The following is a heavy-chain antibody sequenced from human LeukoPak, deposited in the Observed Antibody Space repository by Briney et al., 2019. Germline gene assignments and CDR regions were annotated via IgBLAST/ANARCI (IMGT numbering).Heavy chain of an antibody. V-gene: IGHV3-23*01. CDR2: ISGDAGRT. CDR3: VQDWAWGAFAY. Sequence: PGGSLRLSCAASGFTFSSYGMNRVRQAPGKGLEWVSGISGDAGRTYYADSVKGRFTIYRDNSKNTLHLQMNSLGAEDTAVYYCVQDWAWGAFAYWGQGTLVTVSS. CDR1: GFTFSSYG. D-gene: IGHD7-27*01. J-gene: IGHJ4*02.